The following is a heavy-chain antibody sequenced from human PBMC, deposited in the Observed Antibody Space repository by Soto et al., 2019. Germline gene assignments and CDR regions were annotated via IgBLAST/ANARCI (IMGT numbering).Heavy chain of an antibody. J-gene: IGHJ4*02. Sequence: SETLSLTCAVYGGSFSGYSWTWIRQPPGTGLEWIGEINHSGSTNYNPSLKSRVTISVDTSKNQFSLKLSSVTAADTAVYYCASLYYDILTGYPNLNYWGQGTLVTVSS. CDR1: GGSFSGYS. CDR2: INHSGST. V-gene: IGHV4-34*01. CDR3: ASLYYDILTGYPNLNY. D-gene: IGHD3-9*01.